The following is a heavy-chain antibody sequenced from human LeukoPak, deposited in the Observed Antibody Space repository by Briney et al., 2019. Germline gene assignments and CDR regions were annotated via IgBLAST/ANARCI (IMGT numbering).Heavy chain of an antibody. CDR2: ISGSGGST. CDR1: GFTFSSYA. Sequence: GGSLRLSCAASGFTFSSYAMSWVRQAPGKGLEWVSAISGSGGSTYYADSVKGRFTVSRDNSKNTLYLQMNSLRAEDTAVYYCAKVRGRGYSSRWDGLDFDYWGQGTLVTVSS. D-gene: IGHD6-13*01. J-gene: IGHJ4*02. V-gene: IGHV3-23*01. CDR3: AKVRGRGYSSRWDGLDFDY.